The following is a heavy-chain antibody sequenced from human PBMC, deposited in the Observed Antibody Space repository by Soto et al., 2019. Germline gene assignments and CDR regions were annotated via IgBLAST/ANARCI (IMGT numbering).Heavy chain of an antibody. V-gene: IGHV4-61*01. Sequence: FVPLCLPCIVSDGSIVSRSCHWIWIRQPPGKGLEWIGFIPYNESPDYNPYLQSRVVISIDRGKNQFSLKMTSVTAVDTAVYCCARVGGGGASRGQGTLVTGFS. D-gene: IGHD3-16*01. CDR2: IPYNESP. J-gene: IGHJ4*02. CDR3: ARVGGGGAS. CDR1: DGSIVSRSCH.